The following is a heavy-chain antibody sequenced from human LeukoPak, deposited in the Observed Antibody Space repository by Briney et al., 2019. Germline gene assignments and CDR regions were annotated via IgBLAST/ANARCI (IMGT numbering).Heavy chain of an antibody. J-gene: IGHJ4*02. CDR2: ISGSGGST. CDR3: AKVLTGYFDSFDY. V-gene: IGHV3-23*01. CDR1: GFTFSSYA. Sequence: GRSLRLSCAASGFTFSSYAMSWVRQAPGKGLEWVSAISGSGGSTYYADSVKGRFTISRDNSKNTLYLQMNSLRAEDTAVYYCAKVLTGYFDSFDYWGQGTLVTVSS. D-gene: IGHD3-9*01.